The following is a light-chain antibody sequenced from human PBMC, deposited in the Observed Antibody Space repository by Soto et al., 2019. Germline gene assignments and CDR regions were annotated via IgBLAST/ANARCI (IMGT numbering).Light chain of an antibody. CDR1: EDVSRW. V-gene: IGKV1D-12*01. Sequence: DIQMTQSPSYVYASVGDTVTFTCRASEDVSRWLGWYQQKPGRAPSLLIFGATSLQDGVPSRFSATESGTHFTLTINGLQPDDFVTYFCQQANVFPRSFGQGTKLDFK. CDR2: GAT. J-gene: IGKJ2*01. CDR3: QQANVFPRS.